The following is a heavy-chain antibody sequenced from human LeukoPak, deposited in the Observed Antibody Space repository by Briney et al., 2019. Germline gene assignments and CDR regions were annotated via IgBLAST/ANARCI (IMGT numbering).Heavy chain of an antibody. Sequence: GSLRLSCAASGFIFSDYYMSWIRQAPGKGLEWVSYISSSGSTMYYTDSVKGRFTISRDNAKDSLYLQMNSLRAEDTAVYYCAKENWYLYNNNWYKTWFDPWGQGTLVTVSS. D-gene: IGHD6-13*01. V-gene: IGHV3-11*01. J-gene: IGHJ5*02. CDR3: AKENWYLYNNNWYKTWFDP. CDR2: ISSSGSTM. CDR1: GFIFSDYY.